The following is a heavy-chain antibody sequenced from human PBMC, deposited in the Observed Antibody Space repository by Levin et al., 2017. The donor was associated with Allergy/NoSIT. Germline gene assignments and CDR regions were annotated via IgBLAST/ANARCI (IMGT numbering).Heavy chain of an antibody. J-gene: IGHJ3*01. Sequence: GGSLRLSCAASGFTFNNYVMNWVRQAPGKGLEWLSLISYDGSNTYYADSVKGRFTISRDNSNNTLFLQMNSLTPEDTAVFFCTRSHKGQQLVLNAFDLWGQGTKVTVSS. CDR1: GFTFNNYV. CDR2: ISYDGSNT. D-gene: IGHD6-13*01. V-gene: IGHV3-30-3*01. CDR3: TRSHKGQQLVLNAFDL.